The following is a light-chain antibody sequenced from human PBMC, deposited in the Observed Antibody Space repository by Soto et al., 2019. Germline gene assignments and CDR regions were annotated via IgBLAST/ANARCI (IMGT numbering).Light chain of an antibody. J-gene: IGLJ1*01. CDR2: DNS. CDR1: SSNIGTIYD. V-gene: IGLV1-40*01. Sequence: QSVLTQPPSVSGAPGQRVTSYCTGSSSNIGTIYDVHWYQQLPGTAPKLLIYDNSNRPSGVPDRFSGSKSGTSASLAITVLQAEDEADYYCQSYDSSLSGYVFGTGTKVTVL. CDR3: QSYDSSLSGYV.